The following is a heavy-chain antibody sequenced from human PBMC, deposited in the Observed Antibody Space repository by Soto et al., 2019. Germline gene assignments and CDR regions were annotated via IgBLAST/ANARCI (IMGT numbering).Heavy chain of an antibody. D-gene: IGHD2-8*02. CDR2: FSLSGTT. J-gene: IGHJ4*02. CDR3: ARGMTPPGAPAWYYFDS. CDR1: GASITGSSY. V-gene: IGHV4-4*07. Sequence: SETLSLTCTVSGASITGSSYWSWIRQPAGKGLEWIGRFSLSGTTNYNPSLRSRVTMSADVSKNQFSLRLTSVTAADTALYYCARGMTPPGAPAWYYFDSWGQGTLVTVS.